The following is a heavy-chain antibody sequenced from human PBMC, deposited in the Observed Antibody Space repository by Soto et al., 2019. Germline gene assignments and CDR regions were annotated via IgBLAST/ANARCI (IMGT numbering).Heavy chain of an antibody. CDR3: ATSYGSGSRPFDS. D-gene: IGHD3-10*01. V-gene: IGHV1-69*02. CDR1: GDTFSFYT. J-gene: IGHJ4*02. Sequence: QVQLVQSGAEVKKPGSSVKVSCKASGDTFSFYTFSWVRQAPGQGLEWMGRIIPMVGMSNYAQKFQGRVTIIADRPTNTTYMQLSSLRSEDTALYYCATSYGSGSRPFDSWGQGTPVTVSS. CDR2: IIPMVGMS.